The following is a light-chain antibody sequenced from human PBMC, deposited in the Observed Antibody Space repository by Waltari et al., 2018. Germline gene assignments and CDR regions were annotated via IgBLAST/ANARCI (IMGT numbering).Light chain of an antibody. Sequence: EIMLTQSPGTLSLSPGERATLSCRASQSISKYLAWYQQKPGPAPRLLIYAASIRATGIPDMFSGSGSGTDFSLTISRLEPEDSAVYYCQKYGSLPATFGRGTKVEIK. CDR1: QSISKY. CDR2: AAS. V-gene: IGKV3-20*01. CDR3: QKYGSLPAT. J-gene: IGKJ1*01.